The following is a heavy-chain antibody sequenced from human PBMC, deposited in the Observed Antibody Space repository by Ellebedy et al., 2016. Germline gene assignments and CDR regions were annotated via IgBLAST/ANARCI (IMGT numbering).Heavy chain of an antibody. CDR1: GGAINSYV. CDR2: IMPIFGTP. V-gene: IGHV1-69*13. D-gene: IGHD2-2*01. Sequence: SVKVSCXASGGAINSYVTNWVRQAPGQGLEWIGGIMPIFGTPNHAQKFQGRVTITADELTTTAYMELSSLRSEDTAVYYCAGGAAQKYQVPGRFYYSYLDVWGNGTTVTVSS. CDR3: AGGAAQKYQVPGRFYYSYLDV. J-gene: IGHJ6*03.